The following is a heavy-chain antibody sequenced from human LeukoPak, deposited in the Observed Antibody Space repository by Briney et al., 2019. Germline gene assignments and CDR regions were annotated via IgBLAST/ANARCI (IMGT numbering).Heavy chain of an antibody. Sequence: ASVKVSCKASGYTFTGYYMHWVRQAPGQGLEWMGWISPNSGGTNYAQKFQGRVTMTRDTSISTAYMELSRLRSDDTAVYYCARERIVVVVDAFDIWGQGTMVTVSS. D-gene: IGHD2-15*01. CDR3: ARERIVVVVDAFDI. J-gene: IGHJ3*02. CDR1: GYTFTGYY. V-gene: IGHV1-2*02. CDR2: ISPNSGGT.